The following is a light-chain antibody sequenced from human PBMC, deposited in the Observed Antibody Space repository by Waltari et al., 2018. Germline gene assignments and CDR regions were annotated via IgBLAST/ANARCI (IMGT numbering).Light chain of an antibody. J-gene: IGKJ1*01. Sequence: DTQMTQSPSTLSASVGDRVTITCRASQSISSSWAWYQQKPGRAPRLLIYDASTLESGVPLRFSGSGSGTEFTLTISKLQPDDFATYFCQHYSPYSWTFGQGTKVEIK. V-gene: IGKV1-5*01. CDR3: QHYSPYSWT. CDR1: QSISSS. CDR2: DAS.